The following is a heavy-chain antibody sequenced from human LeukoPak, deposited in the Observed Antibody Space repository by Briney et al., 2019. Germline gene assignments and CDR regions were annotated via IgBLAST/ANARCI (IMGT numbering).Heavy chain of an antibody. V-gene: IGHV3-11*01. Sequence: GGSLRLSCAASGFTFSDYYRSWLRQAPGKGLEWVSYISSSGSTIYYADSVKGRFTISRDNAKNSLYLQMNSLRAEDTAVYYCRTYYDFWCGYYLYYYYYMYVWGKGTTVTVSS. CDR3: RTYYDFWCGYYLYYYYYMYV. D-gene: IGHD3-3*01. CDR1: GFTFSDYY. J-gene: IGHJ6*03. CDR2: ISSSGSTI.